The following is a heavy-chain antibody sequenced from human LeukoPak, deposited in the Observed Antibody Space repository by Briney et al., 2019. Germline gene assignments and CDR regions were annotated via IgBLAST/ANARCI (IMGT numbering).Heavy chain of an antibody. CDR3: ARGRGIAAAGTPSDY. Sequence: ASVKVSCKTSGYTFTRNDINWVRQATGQGLEWMGWMNPNSGNTGYAQKFQGRVTITRNTSISTAYMELSSLRSEDTAVYYCARGRGIAAAGTPSDYWGQGTLVTVSS. CDR1: GYTFTRND. CDR2: MNPNSGNT. D-gene: IGHD6-13*01. J-gene: IGHJ4*02. V-gene: IGHV1-8*03.